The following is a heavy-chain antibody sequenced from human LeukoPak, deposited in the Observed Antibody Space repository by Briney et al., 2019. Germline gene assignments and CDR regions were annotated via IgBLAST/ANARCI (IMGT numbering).Heavy chain of an antibody. CDR3: AKDGHGSSSHFDY. J-gene: IGHJ4*02. CDR1: GFTFSSYS. Sequence: GGSLRLSCAASGFTFSSYSMNWVRQAPGKGLEWASSISSSSSYIYYADSVKGQFTISRDNAKNSLYLQMSSLRAEDTALYYCAKDGHGSSSHFDYWGQGTLVTVSS. D-gene: IGHD6-6*01. V-gene: IGHV3-21*04. CDR2: ISSSSSYI.